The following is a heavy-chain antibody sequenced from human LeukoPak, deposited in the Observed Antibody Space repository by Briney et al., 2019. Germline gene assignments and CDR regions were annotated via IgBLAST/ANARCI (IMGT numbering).Heavy chain of an antibody. CDR3: ARGLTNLSSGWPFDY. Sequence: SETLSLTCAVYGGSFSGYYWSWIRQPPGKGLEWIGEINHSGSTNYNPSLKSRVTISVDTSKNQFSLKLSSVTAADTAVYYCARGLTNLSSGWPFDYWGQGTLVTVSS. CDR2: INHSGST. J-gene: IGHJ4*02. CDR1: GGSFSGYY. D-gene: IGHD6-19*01. V-gene: IGHV4-34*01.